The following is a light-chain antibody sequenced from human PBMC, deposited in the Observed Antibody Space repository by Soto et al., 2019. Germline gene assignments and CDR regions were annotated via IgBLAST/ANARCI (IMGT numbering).Light chain of an antibody. CDR1: SSDVGGYNY. J-gene: IGLJ2*01. Sequence: QSVLTQPRSVSGSPGQSVTISCTGSSSDVGGYNYVSWYQQHPGKAPKLMIYDVSKRPSGVPDRFSGSKSGKTASLTISGLQAEDEADYYCAAWHDSLSGVIFGGGTKLTVL. CDR2: DVS. V-gene: IGLV2-11*01. CDR3: AAWHDSLSGVI.